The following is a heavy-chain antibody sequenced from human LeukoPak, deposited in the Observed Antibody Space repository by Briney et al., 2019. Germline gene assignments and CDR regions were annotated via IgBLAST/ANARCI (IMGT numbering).Heavy chain of an antibody. CDR3: ARGPATLNWFDP. D-gene: IGHD2-15*01. Sequence: SETLSLTCTVSGGSISSYYWSWIRQPPGKGLEWIGYIYYSGSTNYNPSLKSRVTMSVDTSKNQFSLKLSSVTAADTAVYYCARGPATLNWFDPWGQGTLVTVSS. V-gene: IGHV4-59*12. CDR1: GGSISSYY. CDR2: IYYSGST. J-gene: IGHJ5*02.